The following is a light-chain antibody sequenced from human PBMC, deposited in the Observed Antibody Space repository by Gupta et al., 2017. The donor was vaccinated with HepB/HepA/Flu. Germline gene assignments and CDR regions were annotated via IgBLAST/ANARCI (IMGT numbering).Light chain of an antibody. J-gene: IGLJ2*01. Sequence: QSVRTQPPSASGTPGQRVTISCSGSSSNMGKNYVYWYQQLPGTAPKSLIYKTHPQPPGVPDRFVASKSGTSASLAISGLRSEDEADYYCAAWDNSLSGPIYGGGTKVTVL. CDR2: KTH. CDR3: AAWDNSLSGPI. CDR1: SSNMGKNY. V-gene: IGLV1-47*01.